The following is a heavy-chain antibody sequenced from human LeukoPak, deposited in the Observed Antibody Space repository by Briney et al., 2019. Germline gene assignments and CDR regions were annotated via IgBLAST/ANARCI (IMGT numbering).Heavy chain of an antibody. V-gene: IGHV3-74*01. CDR1: GFPYGSTS. D-gene: IGHD2-15*01. CDR2: IQRDGTSP. Sequence: GGSLRLSCTASGFPYGSTSMHWVRQAPGKGLEWVSGIQRDGTSPTYADSVKGRFIISRDNAKGSVYLQMNILRAEDTAVYYCSRGHYCPDYWGQGTLVTVSS. CDR3: SRGHYCPDY. J-gene: IGHJ4*02.